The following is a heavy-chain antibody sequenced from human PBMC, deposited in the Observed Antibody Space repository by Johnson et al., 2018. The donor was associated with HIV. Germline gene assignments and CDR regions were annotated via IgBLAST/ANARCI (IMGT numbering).Heavy chain of an antibody. CDR3: ARGYILTGYSGAFDI. J-gene: IGHJ3*02. CDR1: RFTFSSYW. Sequence: VESGGGLVQPGGSLRLSCAASRFTFSSYWMHWVRQDPGTGLVWVSRIKRAGSYTSYADSVKGRFSISRDNAKNTLYLQMDSLRAEDTAVYYCARGYILTGYSGAFDIWGQGTMVTVSS. V-gene: IGHV3-74*02. CDR2: IKRAGSYT. D-gene: IGHD3-9*01.